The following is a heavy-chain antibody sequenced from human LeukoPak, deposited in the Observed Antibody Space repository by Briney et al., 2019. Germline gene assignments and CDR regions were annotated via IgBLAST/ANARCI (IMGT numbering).Heavy chain of an antibody. CDR2: ISDSGGST. V-gene: IGHV3-23*01. J-gene: IGHJ4*02. Sequence: GGSLRLSCAASGFTFSSYAMSWVRQAPGKGLEWVSSISDSGGSTYYADSVKGRFTVSRDNSKNTLYLQLSSLRADDTAVYYCATPRGIVVVVAAPSFDFWGQGTLVTVSS. CDR3: ATPRGIVVVVAAPSFDF. D-gene: IGHD2-15*01. CDR1: GFTFSSYA.